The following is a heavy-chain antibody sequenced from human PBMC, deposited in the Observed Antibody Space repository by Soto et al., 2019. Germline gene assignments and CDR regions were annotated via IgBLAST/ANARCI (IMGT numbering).Heavy chain of an antibody. CDR3: ARRLNYYDSSGQFDY. CDR2: IIPIFGTA. CDR1: GGTFSSYA. Sequence: SVKVSCEASGGTFSSYAISWVRQAPGQGLEWMGGIIPIFGTANYAQKFQGRVTITADESTSTAYMELSSLRSEDTAVYYCARRLNYYDSSGQFDYWGQGTLVTVSS. D-gene: IGHD3-22*01. V-gene: IGHV1-69*13. J-gene: IGHJ4*02.